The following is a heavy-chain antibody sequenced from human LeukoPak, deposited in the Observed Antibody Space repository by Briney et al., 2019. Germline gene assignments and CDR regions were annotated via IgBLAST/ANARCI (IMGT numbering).Heavy chain of an antibody. CDR3: ARDRPIYYYDSSGYYSPQEADC. D-gene: IGHD3-22*01. CDR2: IHHSGST. V-gene: IGHV4-38-2*02. J-gene: IGHJ4*02. Sequence: SETLSLTCTVSGYSISSDYYWGWIRQPPGKGLEWIGSIHHSGSTYYNPSLKSRVTISVDTSKNQFSLKVSSVTAADTAVYYCARDRPIYYYDSSGYYSPQEADCWGQGTLVTVSS. CDR1: GYSISSDYY.